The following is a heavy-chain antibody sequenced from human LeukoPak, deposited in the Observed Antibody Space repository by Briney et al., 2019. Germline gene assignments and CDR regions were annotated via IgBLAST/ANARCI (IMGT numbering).Heavy chain of an antibody. Sequence: GRSLRLSCAASGFTFSSYGMHWVPQAPGKGLKWVAIISYDGSNKYFADSVKGRFTISRDNSKNTLYLQMNGLRAEDTAVYYCAKDTRYCSGGSCYGYYGMDVWGQGTTVTVSS. CDR3: AKDTRYCSGGSCYGYYGMDV. D-gene: IGHD2-15*01. J-gene: IGHJ6*02. V-gene: IGHV3-30*18. CDR2: ISYDGSNK. CDR1: GFTFSSYG.